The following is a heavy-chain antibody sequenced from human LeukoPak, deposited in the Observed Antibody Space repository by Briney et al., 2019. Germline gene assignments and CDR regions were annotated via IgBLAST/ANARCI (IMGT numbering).Heavy chain of an antibody. J-gene: IGHJ5*02. CDR2: IYYSGST. CDR1: GGSISSSSYS. Sequence: PSETLSLTCTVSGGSISSSSYSWGWIRQPPGKGLEWIGSIYYSGSTYYNPSLKSRVTMSVDTSKNQFSLKLSSVTAADTAVYYCARNRETDYDFWSGSYKNWFDPWGQGTLVTVSS. CDR3: ARNRETDYDFWSGSYKNWFDP. D-gene: IGHD3-3*01. V-gene: IGHV4-39*07.